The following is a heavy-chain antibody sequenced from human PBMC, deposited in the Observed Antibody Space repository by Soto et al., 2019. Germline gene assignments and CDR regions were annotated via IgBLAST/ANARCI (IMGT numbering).Heavy chain of an antibody. V-gene: IGHV3-13*01. CDR3: ARVVRQWLSVVDYYYYMDV. CDR1: GFTFSSYD. J-gene: IGHJ6*03. Sequence: GGSLRLSCAASGFTFSSYDMHWVRQATGKGLEWVSAIGTAGDTYYPGSVKGRFTISRENAKNSLYLQMNSLRAGDTAVYYCARVVRQWLSVVDYYYYMDVWGKGTTVTVSS. CDR2: IGTAGDT. D-gene: IGHD6-19*01.